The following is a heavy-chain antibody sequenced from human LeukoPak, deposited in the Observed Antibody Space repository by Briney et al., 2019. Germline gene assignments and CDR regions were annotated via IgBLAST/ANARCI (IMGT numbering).Heavy chain of an antibody. V-gene: IGHV3-66*01. D-gene: IGHD2-2*02. CDR2: IYSGGST. J-gene: IGHJ6*02. CDR3: ARIRGYCSSTSCYTRRYYYGMDV. Sequence: PGGSLRLSCAASGFTVSSNYMSWVRQAPGKGLEWVSVIYSGGSTYYADSVKGRFTISRDNSKNTLYLQMNSLRAEDTAVYYCARIRGYCSSTSCYTRRYYYGMDVWGQGTTVTVSS. CDR1: GFTVSSNY.